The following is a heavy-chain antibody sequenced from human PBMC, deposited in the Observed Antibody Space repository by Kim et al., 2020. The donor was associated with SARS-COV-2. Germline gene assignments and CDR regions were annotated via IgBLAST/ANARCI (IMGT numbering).Heavy chain of an antibody. D-gene: IGHD1-26*01. Sequence: YNPSLKSRVTISVDTSKNQFSLKLSSVTAADTAVYYCARRLVGATTSFDYWGQGTLVTVSS. J-gene: IGHJ4*02. CDR3: ARRLVGATTSFDY. V-gene: IGHV4-61*07.